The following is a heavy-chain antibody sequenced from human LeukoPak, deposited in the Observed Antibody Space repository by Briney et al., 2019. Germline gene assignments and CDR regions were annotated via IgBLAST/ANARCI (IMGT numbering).Heavy chain of an antibody. D-gene: IGHD5-12*01. CDR3: ARQSSDYDLGPFAY. J-gene: IGHJ4*02. V-gene: IGHV4-59*08. CDR2: ISYSGST. CDR1: GGSISSYY. Sequence: SETLSLTCTVSGGSISSYYWSWIRQPPGKGLEWIAYISYSGSTNYNPSLRSRVTISLDTSKNHFSLKLSSVTAADTAVYYCARQSSDYDLGPFAYWGQGTLVTVSS.